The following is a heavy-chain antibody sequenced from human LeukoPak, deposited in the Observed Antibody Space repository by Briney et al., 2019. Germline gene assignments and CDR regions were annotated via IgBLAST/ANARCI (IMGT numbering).Heavy chain of an antibody. Sequence: SVKVSCKASGGAFSSYAISWVRQAPGQGLEWMGRIIPIFGIANYARKFQGRVTITADKSTSTAYMELSSLRSEDTAVYYCARGARSGYDSRFDYWGQGTLVTVSS. J-gene: IGHJ4*02. D-gene: IGHD5-12*01. V-gene: IGHV1-69*04. CDR2: IIPIFGIA. CDR1: GGAFSSYA. CDR3: ARGARSGYDSRFDY.